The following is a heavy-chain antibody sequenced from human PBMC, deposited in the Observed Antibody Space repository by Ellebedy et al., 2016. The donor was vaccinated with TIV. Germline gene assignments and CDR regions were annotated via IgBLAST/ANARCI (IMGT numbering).Heavy chain of an antibody. CDR1: GFTFSNFP. Sequence: GESLKISCAASGFTFSNFPMNWVRQGPGKGLEWIATISGDGTGKYHADSVKGRFTISRDNSKDTLYLQMNSLRTEDTAMYYCARENNFVSDILAAYDVWGQGTMVTVSS. D-gene: IGHD3-9*01. CDR3: ARENNFVSDILAAYDV. V-gene: IGHV3-30*04. J-gene: IGHJ3*01. CDR2: ISGDGTGK.